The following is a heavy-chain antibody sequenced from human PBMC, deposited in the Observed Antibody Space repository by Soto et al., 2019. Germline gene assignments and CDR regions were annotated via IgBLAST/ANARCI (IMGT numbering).Heavy chain of an antibody. J-gene: IGHJ4*02. CDR1: GFIFTRYS. Sequence: PGGSLRLSCAASGFIFTRYSMNWVRQAPGKGLEWVSSIGSTTNYIYYGDSMKGRFTISRDNAKNSLYLEMNSLRAEDTAGYYCARESEDLTSNFDYWGQGTLVTVSS. CDR2: IGSTTNYI. CDR3: ARESEDLTSNFDY. V-gene: IGHV3-21*06.